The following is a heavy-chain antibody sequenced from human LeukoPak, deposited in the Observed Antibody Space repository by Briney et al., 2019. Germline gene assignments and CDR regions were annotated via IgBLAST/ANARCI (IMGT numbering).Heavy chain of an antibody. D-gene: IGHD2-2*01. Sequence: GGPLRLSCAASGFTFSSYGMHWVRQAPGKGLEWVAVISFDGSHKHCADSVKGRFTISRDNSKDTLHLQMNSLRAEDTAVYYCATSDKFYFDYWGQGTLVTVSS. CDR3: ATSDKFYFDY. V-gene: IGHV3-30*03. CDR2: ISFDGSHK. J-gene: IGHJ4*02. CDR1: GFTFSSYG.